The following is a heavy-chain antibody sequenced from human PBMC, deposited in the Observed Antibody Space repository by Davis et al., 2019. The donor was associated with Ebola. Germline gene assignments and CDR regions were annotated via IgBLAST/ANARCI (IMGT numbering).Heavy chain of an antibody. Sequence: GESLKISCAASGFTFSSYAMSWVRQAPGKGLEWVSTISGSGGTTHYADSVRGQFTISRDNSKNTLYLHMNRLRAEDAAVYYCARATLDSDFWSGYPPYFFDSWGQGILVTVSS. CDR3: ARATLDSDFWSGYPPYFFDS. CDR2: ISGSGGTT. CDR1: GFTFSSYA. V-gene: IGHV3-23*01. D-gene: IGHD3-3*01. J-gene: IGHJ4*02.